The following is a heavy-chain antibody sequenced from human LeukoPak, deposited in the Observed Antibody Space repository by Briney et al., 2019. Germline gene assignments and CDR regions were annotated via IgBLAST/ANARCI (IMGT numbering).Heavy chain of an antibody. J-gene: IGHJ4*02. V-gene: IGHV1-69*13. CDR3: ARDRDGSPDY. D-gene: IGHD1-26*01. Sequence: ASVKVSCKASGYTFTSYGISWVRQAPGQGLEWMGGIIPIFGTANYAQKFQGRVTITADESTSTAYMELSSLRSEDTAVYYCARDRDGSPDYWGQGTLVTVSS. CDR2: IIPIFGTA. CDR1: GYTFTSYG.